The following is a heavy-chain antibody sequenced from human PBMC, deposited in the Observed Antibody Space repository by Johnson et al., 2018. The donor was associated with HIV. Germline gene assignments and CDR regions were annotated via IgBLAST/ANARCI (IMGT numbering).Heavy chain of an antibody. J-gene: IGHJ3*02. CDR1: GFTFSSYA. CDR3: AREVAGDYGDSPGAFDI. V-gene: IGHV3-23*04. Sequence: VQLVESGGGLVQPGGSLRLSCAASGFTFSSYAMSWVRQAPGKGLEWVSTITGSSGSTYYADSVKGRFTISRDNSKNTLFLQMNSLRAEDTAVYYCAREVAGDYGDSPGAFDIWGQGTMVTVSS. CDR2: ITGSSGST. D-gene: IGHD4-17*01.